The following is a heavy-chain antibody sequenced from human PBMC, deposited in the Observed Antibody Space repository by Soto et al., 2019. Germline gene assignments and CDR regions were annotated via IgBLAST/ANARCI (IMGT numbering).Heavy chain of an antibody. D-gene: IGHD6-13*01. CDR2: IWYDGSNK. Sequence: PGGSLRLSCAASGFTFSSYGIHFVRHSPFKGLEWVAVIWYDGSNKYYADSVKGRFTISRDNSKNTLYLQMNSLRAEDTAVYYCARTSEGGYSSSWYRHQLSYWGQGTLVTVSS. CDR3: ARTSEGGYSSSWYRHQLSY. J-gene: IGHJ4*02. CDR1: GFTFSSYG. V-gene: IGHV3-33*01.